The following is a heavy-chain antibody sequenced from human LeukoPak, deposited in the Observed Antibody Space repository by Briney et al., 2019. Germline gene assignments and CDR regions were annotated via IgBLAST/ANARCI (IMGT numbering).Heavy chain of an antibody. J-gene: IGHJ4*02. CDR3: ARSVGYGDYDYFDY. CDR1: GFTFSSYG. D-gene: IGHD4-17*01. Sequence: GRSLRLSCAASGFTFSSYGMHWVRQAPGKGLEWVAVTSYDGSNKYYADSVKGRFTISRDNSKNTLYLQMNSLRAEDTAVYYCARSVGYGDYDYFDYWGQGTLVTVSS. V-gene: IGHV3-30*03. CDR2: TSYDGSNK.